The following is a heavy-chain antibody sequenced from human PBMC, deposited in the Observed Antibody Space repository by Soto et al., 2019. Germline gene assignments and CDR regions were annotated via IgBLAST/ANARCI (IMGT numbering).Heavy chain of an antibody. Sequence: PSETLSLTCTVSGGSISSDYWSWIRQPPGKGLEWIGYIYYIGTTNYNPSLKSRVTISVDTSKNQFSLKLSSVTAADTAVYYCARQSRGSVLRGAFDYWGQGTLVTVSS. V-gene: IGHV4-59*08. CDR3: ARQSRGSVLRGAFDY. J-gene: IGHJ4*02. CDR2: IYYIGTT. CDR1: GGSISSDY. D-gene: IGHD2-15*01.